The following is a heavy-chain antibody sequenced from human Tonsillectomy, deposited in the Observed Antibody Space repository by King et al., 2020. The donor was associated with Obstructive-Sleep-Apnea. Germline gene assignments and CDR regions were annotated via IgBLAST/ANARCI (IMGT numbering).Heavy chain of an antibody. CDR1: GGSISSGGYY. J-gene: IGHJ4*02. Sequence: QLQESGPGLVKPSQTLSLTCTVSGGSISSGGYYWCWIRQHPGKGLEWIGYIYYSGSTYYNPSLKSRVTISVDASKNQFSLKLSSVTAADTAVYYCARDRYYDSSGYNFDYWGQGTLVTVSS. V-gene: IGHV4-31*03. CDR2: IYYSGST. CDR3: ARDRYYDSSGYNFDY. D-gene: IGHD3-22*01.